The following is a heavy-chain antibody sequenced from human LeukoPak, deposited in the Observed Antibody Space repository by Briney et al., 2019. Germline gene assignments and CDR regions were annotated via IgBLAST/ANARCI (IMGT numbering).Heavy chain of an antibody. CDR3: AKDQNYDILTGYYSH. CDR1: GFTFSSYG. Sequence: PGRSLRLSCAAPGFTFSSYGMHWIRQAPGKGLEWVAVISYDGSNKYYADSVKGRFTISRDNSKNTLYLQMNSLRAEDTAVYYCAKDQNYDILTGYYSHWGQGTLVTVSS. D-gene: IGHD3-9*01. CDR2: ISYDGSNK. J-gene: IGHJ4*02. V-gene: IGHV3-30*18.